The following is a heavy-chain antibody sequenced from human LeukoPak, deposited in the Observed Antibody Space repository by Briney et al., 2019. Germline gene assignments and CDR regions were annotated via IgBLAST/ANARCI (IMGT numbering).Heavy chain of an antibody. V-gene: IGHV3-11*01. Sequence: GGSLRLSCAASGFTFSDYYMSWIRQAPGKRLEWVSYISSSGSTIYYADSVKGRFTISRDNAKNSLYLQMNSLRAEDTAVYYCARKASYYYDSSGYYPWGQGTLVTVSS. CDR1: GFTFSDYY. D-gene: IGHD3-22*01. CDR3: ARKASYYYDSSGYYP. J-gene: IGHJ5*02. CDR2: ISSSGSTI.